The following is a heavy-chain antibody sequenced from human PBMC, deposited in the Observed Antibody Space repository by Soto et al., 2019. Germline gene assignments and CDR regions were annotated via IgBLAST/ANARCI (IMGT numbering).Heavy chain of an antibody. CDR3: ARGIIDCDSSGDSWFDL. J-gene: IGHJ5*02. CDR1: GGSISSYY. V-gene: IGHV4-59*01. Sequence: SETLSLTCTVSGGSISSYYWSWIRQPPGKGLEWIGYIYYSGSTNHNPSLKSRVTISLDTSKNQFSLRLSSVTAADTAVYYCARGIIDCDSSGDSWFDLRGKRSLVIVAS. CDR2: IYYSGST. D-gene: IGHD3-22*01.